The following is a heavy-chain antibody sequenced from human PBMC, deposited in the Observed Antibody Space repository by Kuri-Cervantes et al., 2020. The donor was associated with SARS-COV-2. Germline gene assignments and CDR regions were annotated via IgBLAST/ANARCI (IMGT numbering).Heavy chain of an antibody. V-gene: IGHV6-1*01. CDR3: ARGDAFDI. Sequence: SCAISGDSVSSNSAAWNWIRQSPSRGLEWLGRTYYRSRWYDDYAVSVKSRITINPDTSKNQFSLLLNSVTPEDTAVYYCARGDAFDIWGQGTTVTVSS. CDR2: TYYRSRWYD. J-gene: IGHJ3*02. CDR1: GDSVSSNSAA.